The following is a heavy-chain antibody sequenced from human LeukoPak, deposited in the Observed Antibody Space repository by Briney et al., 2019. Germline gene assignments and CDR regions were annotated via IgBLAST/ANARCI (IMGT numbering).Heavy chain of an antibody. J-gene: IGHJ4*02. CDR2: INPSGGST. CDR3: ARDGKYYYDSSGYPLDY. CDR1: GYTFTSYY. Sequence: GASVKVSCKASGYTFTSYYMHWVRQAPGQGLEWMGIINPSGGSTSYAQKFQGRVTMTRDTSTSTVYMELSSLRSEDTAVYYCARDGKYYYDSSGYPLDYWGQGTPVTVSS. D-gene: IGHD3-22*01. V-gene: IGHV1-46*01.